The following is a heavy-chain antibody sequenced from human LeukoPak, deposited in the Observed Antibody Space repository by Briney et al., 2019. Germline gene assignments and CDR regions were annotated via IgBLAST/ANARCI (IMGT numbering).Heavy chain of an antibody. Sequence: GGSLRLSCAASGFTFSSYSMNWVRQARGKGLEWVSSISSSSSYIYYADSVKGRFTISRDNAKNSLYLQMNSLGAEDTAVYYCARDYYGSGSYYLLYYFDYWGQGTLVTVSS. D-gene: IGHD3-10*01. CDR1: GFTFSSYS. CDR2: ISSSSSYI. J-gene: IGHJ4*02. V-gene: IGHV3-21*01. CDR3: ARDYYGSGSYYLLYYFDY.